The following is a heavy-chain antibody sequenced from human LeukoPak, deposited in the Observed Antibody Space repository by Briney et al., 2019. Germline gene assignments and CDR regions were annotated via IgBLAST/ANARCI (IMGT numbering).Heavy chain of an antibody. J-gene: IGHJ3*02. CDR2: IYYSGST. CDR3: ARDGRYCSGGSCYSGAFDI. V-gene: IGHV4-31*03. Sequence: SETLSLTCTVSGGSISSGGYYWSWIRQHPGKGLECIGYIYYSGSTYYNPSLKSRVTISVDTSKNQFSLKLSSVTAAETAVYYCARDGRYCSGGSCYSGAFDIWGQGTMVTVSS. CDR1: GGSISSGGYY. D-gene: IGHD2-15*01.